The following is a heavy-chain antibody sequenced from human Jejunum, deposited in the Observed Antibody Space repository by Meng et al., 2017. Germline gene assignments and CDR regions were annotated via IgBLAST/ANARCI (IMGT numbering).Heavy chain of an antibody. CDR3: ARGSGPAPGIFDY. Sequence: SEPLSLTCTVSGGSISTYCWSWMRQPAGKGLEWIGRVYSTGSTNYNPSLKSRVTVSVDTSKNNFSLKLNSVTAANTAVYYCARGSGPAPGIFDYWGQGTLVTVSS. CDR1: GGSISTYC. V-gene: IGHV4-4*07. CDR2: VYSTGST. D-gene: IGHD6-13*01. J-gene: IGHJ4*02.